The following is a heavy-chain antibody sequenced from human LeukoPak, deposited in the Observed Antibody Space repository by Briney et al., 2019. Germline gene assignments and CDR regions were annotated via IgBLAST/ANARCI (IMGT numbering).Heavy chain of an antibody. CDR1: GYSISSGYY. D-gene: IGHD6-6*01. Sequence: SETLSLTCTVSGYSISSGYYWGWIRQPPGKGLEWIGSIYHSGSTYYNPSLKSRVTISVDTSKNQFSLKLSSVTAADTAVYYCANTIAARLMYFEYWGQGTLVTVSS. V-gene: IGHV4-38-2*02. J-gene: IGHJ4*02. CDR3: ANTIAARLMYFEY. CDR2: IYHSGST.